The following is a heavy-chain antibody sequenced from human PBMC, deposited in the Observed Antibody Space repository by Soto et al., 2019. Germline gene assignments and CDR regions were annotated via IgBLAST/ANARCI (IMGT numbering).Heavy chain of an antibody. V-gene: IGHV1-3*01. J-gene: IGHJ3*01. CDR1: GYTFTMYS. CDR2: INAGNGNT. Sequence: VSVKVSCKASGYTFTMYSVHWVRQAPGQRLEWMGYINAGNGNTKYLQKFQGRVTFARDTSANTVDMELSSLSSEDTAMYYCARPGIMITSGSNDAFHVWGQGTMVTVSS. CDR3: ARPGIMITSGSNDAFHV. D-gene: IGHD3-16*01.